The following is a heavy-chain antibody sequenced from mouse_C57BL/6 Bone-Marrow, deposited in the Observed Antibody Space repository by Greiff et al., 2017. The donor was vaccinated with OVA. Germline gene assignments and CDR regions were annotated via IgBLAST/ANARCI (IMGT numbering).Heavy chain of an antibody. J-gene: IGHJ2*01. CDR2: TFYSGNT. V-gene: IGHV3-3*01. CDR3: SRDRGYYGSDY. D-gene: IGHD1-1*01. Sequence: EVQGVESGPSLVRPSQTLSLTCTVTGFSINSDCYWIWIRQFPGNKLEYIGNTFYSGNTYYNPSLESRTYITRDTSKNQFSLKLSSVTTEDTATYYCSRDRGYYGSDYWGQGTTLTVSS. CDR1: GFSINSDCY.